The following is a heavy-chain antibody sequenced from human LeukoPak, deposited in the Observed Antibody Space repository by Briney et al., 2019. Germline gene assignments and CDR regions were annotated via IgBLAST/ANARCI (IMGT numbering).Heavy chain of an antibody. CDR1: GGSISSSSYY. J-gene: IGHJ4*02. D-gene: IGHD3-22*01. Sequence: SETLSLTCTVSGGSISSSSYYWGWIRQPPGKGLEWIGSIYYSGSTYYNPSLKSRVTISVDTSKNQFSLKLSSVTAADTAVYYCARLTILYHYDSSGYYDYWGQGTLVTVSS. CDR2: IYYSGST. CDR3: ARLTILYHYDSSGYYDY. V-gene: IGHV4-39*01.